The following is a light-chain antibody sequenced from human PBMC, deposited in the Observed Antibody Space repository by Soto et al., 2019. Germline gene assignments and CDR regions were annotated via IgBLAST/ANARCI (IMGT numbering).Light chain of an antibody. CDR3: QQYDDWPPLT. V-gene: IGKV3-15*01. Sequence: TVMTQSPAALSVSPGDRASLSCRASQSVGDNLAWYQVRPGQSPSLLIYDASTRATGVPVRFTGSGSGTEFTLTIASLQSDDIAIYYCQQYDDWPPLTFGGGTKV. CDR2: DAS. CDR1: QSVGDN. J-gene: IGKJ4*01.